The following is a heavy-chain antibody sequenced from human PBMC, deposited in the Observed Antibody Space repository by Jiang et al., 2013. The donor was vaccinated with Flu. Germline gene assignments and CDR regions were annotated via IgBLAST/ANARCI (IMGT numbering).Heavy chain of an antibody. CDR3: AKDEAVAAPEWFDP. J-gene: IGHJ5*02. Sequence: FTFSSYGMHWVRQAPGKGLEWVAVISYDGSNKYYADSVKGRFTISRDNSKNTLYLQMNSLRAEDTAVYYCAKDEAVAAPEWFDPWGQGTLVTVSS. CDR1: FTFSSYG. D-gene: IGHD6-19*01. CDR2: ISYDGSNK. V-gene: IGHV3-30*18.